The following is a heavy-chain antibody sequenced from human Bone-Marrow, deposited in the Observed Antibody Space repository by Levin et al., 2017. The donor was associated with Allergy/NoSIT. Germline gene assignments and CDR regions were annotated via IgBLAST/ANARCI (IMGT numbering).Heavy chain of an antibody. CDR3: ARDTDCSGGRYYRYYNYGMDV. D-gene: IGHD2-15*01. CDR1: GYTFTSFG. V-gene: IGHV1-18*01. Sequence: PAASVKVSCKASGYTFTSFGINWVRQAPGQGLEWMGWISAYNGNTKYAQKLQGRVTMTTDTFTGTAYMEVRRLRSDDTAGYFCARDTDCSGGRYYRYYNYGMDVWGQGTTVTVSS. CDR2: ISAYNGNT. J-gene: IGHJ6*02.